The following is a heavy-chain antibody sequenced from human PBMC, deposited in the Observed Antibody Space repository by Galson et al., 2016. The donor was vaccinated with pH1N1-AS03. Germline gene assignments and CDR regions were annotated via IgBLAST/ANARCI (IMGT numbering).Heavy chain of an antibody. D-gene: IGHD6-19*01. CDR2: IYHGGHT. CDR1: GGSIRGSSDY. V-gene: IGHV4-39*07. Sequence: ETLSLTCTVSGGSIRGSSDYWGWIRQPPGKGLEWIGGIYHGGHTEYHPSLKSRVTISEDTSKNQFSLRLSSVTAAATALYYCARSPRTIAVAGTFPSRFDPWGQGTLVSVSS. J-gene: IGHJ5*02. CDR3: ARSPRTIAVAGTFPSRFDP.